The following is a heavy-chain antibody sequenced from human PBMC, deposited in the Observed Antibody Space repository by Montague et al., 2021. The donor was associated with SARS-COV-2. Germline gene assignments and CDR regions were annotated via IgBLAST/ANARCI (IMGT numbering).Heavy chain of an antibody. CDR1: GFTFSSYA. CDR2: IYSGGSST. CDR3: AEEPAVGLAYYFEY. Sequence: SLRLSFSASGFTFSSYAMTWVRQTPGKGLEWVSVIYSGGSSTYYADSVKGRFTISRDNSKNTVYLQMNSLRAEDTAVYYCAEEPAVGLAYYFEYWGQGTLVTVSS. D-gene: IGHD6-13*01. J-gene: IGHJ4*02. V-gene: IGHV3-23*03.